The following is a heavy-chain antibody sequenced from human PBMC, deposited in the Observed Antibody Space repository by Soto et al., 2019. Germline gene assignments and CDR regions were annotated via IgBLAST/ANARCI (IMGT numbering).Heavy chain of an antibody. J-gene: IGHJ6*02. CDR2: ISGDTATT. CDR3: AKPLQQWLLQGSGVDV. D-gene: IGHD6-19*01. V-gene: IGHV3-23*01. Sequence: GGSLRLSCAASGFSFSEYSVTWVRQAPGKGLQWVSAISGDTATTHYADSVKGRFTISRDNSRDTLYLQMNSLRVEDTAIYYCAKPLQQWLLQGSGVDVWGQGTTVTV. CDR1: GFSFSEYS.